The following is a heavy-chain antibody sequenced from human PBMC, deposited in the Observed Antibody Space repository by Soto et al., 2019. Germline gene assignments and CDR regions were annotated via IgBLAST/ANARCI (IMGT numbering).Heavy chain of an antibody. CDR2: IYYSGSP. D-gene: IGHD6-19*01. CDR3: AVPAASVAGASGSYYYYGMDV. Sequence: SETLSLTCTVSGGSISSSSYYWGWIRQPPGKGLEWIGYIYYSGSPYYNPSLKSRVTISVDTSKNQFSLKLSSVAAADTAVYYCAVPAASVAGASGSYYYYGMDVWGQGTTVTVSS. J-gene: IGHJ6*02. V-gene: IGHV4-39*01. CDR1: GGSISSSSYY.